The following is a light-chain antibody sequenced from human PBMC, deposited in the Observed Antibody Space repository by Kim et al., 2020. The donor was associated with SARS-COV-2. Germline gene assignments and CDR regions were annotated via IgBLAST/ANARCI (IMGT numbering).Light chain of an antibody. CDR3: QQRYNWPYT. V-gene: IGKV3-11*01. Sequence: EIVLTQSPTTLSLSPGERATLSCRASQSVTSYLAWYQQKPGRAPRLLIYDASNRATGIPARFSGSGSGTDFALTISSLEAEDFAVYYCQQRYNWPYTFGQGTKLEI. J-gene: IGKJ2*01. CDR2: DAS. CDR1: QSVTSY.